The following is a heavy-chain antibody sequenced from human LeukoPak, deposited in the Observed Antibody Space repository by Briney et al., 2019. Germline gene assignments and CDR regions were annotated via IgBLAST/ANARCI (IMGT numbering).Heavy chain of an antibody. J-gene: IGHJ4*02. V-gene: IGHV3-30*02. D-gene: IGHD6-19*01. CDR3: AKVAGSSGGPFDY. Sequence: PGGSLRLSCAASGFTFSSYGMHGVRQAPGKGLEWVAFIRYDGSNKYYADSVKGRFTISRDNSKNTLYLQMNSLRAEDTAVYYCAKVAGSSGGPFDYWGQGTLVTVSS. CDR2: IRYDGSNK. CDR1: GFTFSSYG.